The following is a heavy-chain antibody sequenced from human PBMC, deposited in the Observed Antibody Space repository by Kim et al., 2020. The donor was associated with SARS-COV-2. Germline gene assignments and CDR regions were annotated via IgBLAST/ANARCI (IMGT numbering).Heavy chain of an antibody. J-gene: IGHJ4*02. CDR3: ARETYYDSSGYYSSFDY. V-gene: IGHV3-30-3*01. Sequence: GGSLRLSCAASGFTFSSYAMHWVRQAPGKGLEWVAVISYDGSNKYYADSVKGRFTISRDNSKNTLYLQMNSLRAEDTAVYYCARETYYDSSGYYSSFDYWGQGTLVTVSS. CDR2: ISYDGSNK. D-gene: IGHD3-22*01. CDR1: GFTFSSYA.